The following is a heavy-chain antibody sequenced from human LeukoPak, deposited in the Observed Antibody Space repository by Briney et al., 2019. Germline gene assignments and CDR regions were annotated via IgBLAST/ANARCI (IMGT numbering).Heavy chain of an antibody. Sequence: GGSLRLSCAVSGLTFSRYAMSWVRQAPGKGLEWVSAISGSGGSTYYADSVKGRFTISRDNSKNTLYLQMNSLRAEDTAVYYCAKVMLWFGESPFDYWGQGTLVTVSS. CDR2: ISGSGGST. D-gene: IGHD3-10*01. CDR1: GLTFSRYA. V-gene: IGHV3-23*01. J-gene: IGHJ4*02. CDR3: AKVMLWFGESPFDY.